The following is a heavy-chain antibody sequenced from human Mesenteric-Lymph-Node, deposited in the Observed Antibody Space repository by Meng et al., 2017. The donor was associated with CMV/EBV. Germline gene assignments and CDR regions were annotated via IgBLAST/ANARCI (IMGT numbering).Heavy chain of an antibody. Sequence: GSLRLSCTVSGGSISSYYWSWIRQPPGKGLEWIGYIYYSGSTNYNPSLKSLVTISVDTSKNQFSLKLSSVTAADTAVYYCARDSSLYSSSWYFDYWGQGTLVTVSS. CDR2: IYYSGST. CDR1: GGSISSYY. V-gene: IGHV4-59*01. CDR3: ARDSSLYSSSWYFDY. J-gene: IGHJ4*02. D-gene: IGHD6-13*01.